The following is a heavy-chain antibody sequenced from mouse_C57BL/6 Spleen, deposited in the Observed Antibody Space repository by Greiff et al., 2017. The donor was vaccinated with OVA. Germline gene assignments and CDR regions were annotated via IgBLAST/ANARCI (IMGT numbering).Heavy chain of an antibody. Sequence: QVQLQQSGAELARPGASVKLSCKASGYTFTSYGISWVKQRTGQGLEWIGEIYPRSGNTYYNEKFKGKATLTADKSSSTAYMELRSLTSEDSAVYFCARCYYGSSYVGYFDVWGTGTTVTVSS. CDR2: IYPRSGNT. CDR3: ARCYYGSSYVGYFDV. J-gene: IGHJ1*03. D-gene: IGHD1-1*01. V-gene: IGHV1-81*01. CDR1: GYTFTSYG.